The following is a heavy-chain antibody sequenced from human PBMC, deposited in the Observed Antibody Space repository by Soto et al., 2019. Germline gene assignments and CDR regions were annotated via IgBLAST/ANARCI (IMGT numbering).Heavy chain of an antibody. CDR1: GGSISSYY. CDR2: IYYSGST. Sequence: LSLTCTVSGGSISSYYWSWIRQPPGKGLEWIGFIYYSGSTKYNPSLKSRVTISVDTSQNQLSLKLSSVTAADTAVYYCARESAGSGKNNWFDPWGQGTLVTVSS. J-gene: IGHJ5*02. CDR3: ARESAGSGKNNWFDP. V-gene: IGHV4-59*01. D-gene: IGHD3-10*01.